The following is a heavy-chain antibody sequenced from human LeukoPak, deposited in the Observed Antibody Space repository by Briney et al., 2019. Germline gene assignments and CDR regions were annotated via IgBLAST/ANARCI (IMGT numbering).Heavy chain of an antibody. CDR1: GFTLSSYA. V-gene: IGHV3-30*18. CDR3: AKEEPGMSCGY. CDR2: ISDDGVNI. Sequence: GGSVRLSCEASGFTLSSYAMHWVRNAPDKGRVGVAVISDDGVNIHYADAVQGRFTISRDNSKNTPYLQMNSLRAEDTAVYYCAKEEPGMSCGYWRQGTLVTVSP. D-gene: IGHD3/OR15-3a*01. J-gene: IGHJ4*02.